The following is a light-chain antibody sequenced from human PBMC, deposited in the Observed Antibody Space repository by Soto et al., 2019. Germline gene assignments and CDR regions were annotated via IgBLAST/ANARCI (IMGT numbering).Light chain of an antibody. Sequence: QSALTQPASVSGSPGQSITISCTGASSDFGGYNYVSWYQQHPGKAPKLMIYAVSNRPSGVSNRFSGSKAGNTASLTISGLQAEDEADYYRSSYTSSSAYVFGTGTKLTAL. V-gene: IGLV2-14*01. J-gene: IGLJ1*01. CDR2: AVS. CDR3: SSYTSSSAYV. CDR1: SSDFGGYNY.